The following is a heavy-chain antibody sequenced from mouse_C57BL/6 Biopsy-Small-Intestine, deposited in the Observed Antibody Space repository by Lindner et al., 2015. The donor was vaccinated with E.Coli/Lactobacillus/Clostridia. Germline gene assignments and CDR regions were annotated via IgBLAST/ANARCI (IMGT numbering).Heavy chain of an antibody. Sequence: VQLQESGPELVKPGASVKISCKASGYSFTGYFMNWVMQSHGKSLEWIGRVNPYNGDTFYNQKFKDKAALTVDRSSSTAHIELRSLASEDSAVYYCARGGYYGNYVPWFAYWGQGTLVTVSA. D-gene: IGHD2-1*01. CDR2: VNPYNGDT. CDR3: ARGGYYGNYVPWFAY. J-gene: IGHJ3*01. V-gene: IGHV1-20*02. CDR1: GYSFTGYF.